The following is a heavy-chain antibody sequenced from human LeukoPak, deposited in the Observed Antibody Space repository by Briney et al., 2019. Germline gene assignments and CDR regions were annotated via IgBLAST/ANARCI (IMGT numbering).Heavy chain of an antibody. CDR1: GLSFSTYG. D-gene: IGHD2-2*01. CDR2: MQYDGSEE. Sequence: GGSLRLSCAASGLSFSTYGMHWVRQAPGKGLEWVTFMQYDGSEEYNADSVKGRFTISRDNSKNTLYLQMDSLRGEDTAVYYCAGKAAAYYFVYWGQGTLVTVSS. J-gene: IGHJ4*02. CDR3: AGKAAAYYFVY. V-gene: IGHV3-30*02.